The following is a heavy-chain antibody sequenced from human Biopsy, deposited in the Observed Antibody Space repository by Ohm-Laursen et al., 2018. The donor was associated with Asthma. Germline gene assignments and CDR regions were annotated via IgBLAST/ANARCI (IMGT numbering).Heavy chain of an antibody. Sequence: SETLSLTCTVSGGSISSSSYYWSWIRQPRGKGLEWIGYIYYSGSTNYNPSLKSRVTISVDASKNQFSLKLSSVTAADTAVYYCAKGYYYDSSGFDYWGQGTLVTVSS. CDR1: GGSISSSSYY. CDR2: IYYSGST. CDR3: AKGYYYDSSGFDY. D-gene: IGHD3-22*01. V-gene: IGHV4-61*01. J-gene: IGHJ4*02.